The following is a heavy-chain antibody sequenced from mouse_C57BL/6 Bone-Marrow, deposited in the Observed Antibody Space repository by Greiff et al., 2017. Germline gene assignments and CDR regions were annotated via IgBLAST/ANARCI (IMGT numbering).Heavy chain of an antibody. V-gene: IGHV2-6*03. Sequence: QVQLQQSGPGLVAPSQSLSITCTVSGFSLTSYGVHWVRQPPGKGLEWLVVIWRDGSTTYYNAPNARLSTINDNSNIQVFLKMNSLQTDDTAMYYCAGRALYGSYSYWYFDVWGTGTTVTVSS. CDR3: AGRALYGSYSYWYFDV. CDR2: IWRDGST. CDR1: GFSLTSYG. D-gene: IGHD2-1*01. J-gene: IGHJ1*03.